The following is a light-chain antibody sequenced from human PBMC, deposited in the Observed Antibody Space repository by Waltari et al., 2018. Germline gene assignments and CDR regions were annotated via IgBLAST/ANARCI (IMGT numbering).Light chain of an antibody. CDR3: SSYTSSSTLVV. CDR1: SSDVGGYNY. Sequence: QSALTQPASVSGSPGQSITISCTGTSSDVGGYNYVSWYQQHPGKAPKLMIYDVSNRPSWVSNRFSGSKSGNAASLTISGLQAEDEADYYGSSYTSSSTLVVFGGVTTLTVL. J-gene: IGLJ2*01. CDR2: DVS. V-gene: IGLV2-14*03.